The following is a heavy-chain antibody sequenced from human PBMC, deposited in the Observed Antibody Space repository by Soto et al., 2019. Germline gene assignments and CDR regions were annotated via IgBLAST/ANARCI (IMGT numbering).Heavy chain of an antibody. Sequence: QVQLQQSGPGLVKPSQTLSLTCAISGDSVSSDSAAWNWIRQSPSRGLEWLGRTYYRSKWYNDYAASVKSRITINTNTSKTHFSLQMNSVTPEDTAVYYCSSWHYDYWGQGTMVTVSS. D-gene: IGHD2-15*01. CDR1: GDSVSSDSAA. CDR3: SSWHYDY. V-gene: IGHV6-1*01. CDR2: TYYRSKWYN. J-gene: IGHJ4*02.